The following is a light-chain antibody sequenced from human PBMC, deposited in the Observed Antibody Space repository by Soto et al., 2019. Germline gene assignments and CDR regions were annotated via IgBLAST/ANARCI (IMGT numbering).Light chain of an antibody. Sequence: DIQMTQSPSTLSGSVGDRVTITCRASQTISSWLAWYQQKPGKAPKLLIYKASTLKSGVPSRFSGSGSGTEFTLTISNLQPDDFAVYYCQQRGDWPPTFGQGTKVDIK. CDR3: QQRGDWPPT. CDR2: KAS. V-gene: IGKV1-5*03. J-gene: IGKJ1*01. CDR1: QTISSW.